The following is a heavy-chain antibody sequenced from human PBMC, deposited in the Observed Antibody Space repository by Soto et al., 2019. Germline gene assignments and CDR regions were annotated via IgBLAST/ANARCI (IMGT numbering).Heavy chain of an antibody. CDR1: GFTFNNYA. CDR3: AKGIAARLVFDY. V-gene: IGHV3-23*01. CDR2: ISGSGGTT. Sequence: PGGSLRLSCAASGFTFNNYAMSWVRQAPGKGLEWVSTISGSGGTTYYADSVKGRFTISRDNSKNTLYLQMNSLRAEDTAVYYCAKGIAARLVFDYWGQGTLVIVSS. D-gene: IGHD6-13*01. J-gene: IGHJ4*02.